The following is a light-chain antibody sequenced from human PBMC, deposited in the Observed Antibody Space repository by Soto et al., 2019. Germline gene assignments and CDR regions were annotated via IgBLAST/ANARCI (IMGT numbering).Light chain of an antibody. CDR2: GAS. V-gene: IGKV3-20*01. CDR3: QQYGSSSWT. Sequence: VLTQSPGTLSLSTGERATLSCRASQSVSSSYLAWYQQKPGQAPRLLIYGASSRATGIPDRFSGSGSGTDFTLTISRLEPEDFAVYYCQQYGSSSWTFGQGAKV. CDR1: QSVSSSY. J-gene: IGKJ1*01.